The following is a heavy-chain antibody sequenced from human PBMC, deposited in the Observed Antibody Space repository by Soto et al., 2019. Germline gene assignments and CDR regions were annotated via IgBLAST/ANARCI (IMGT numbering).Heavy chain of an antibody. D-gene: IGHD2-15*01. CDR2: IYCSGST. CDR1: GGSISSGGYY. V-gene: IGHV4-31*03. Sequence: SETLSLTCTVSGGSISSGGYYWSWIRQHPGKGLEWIGYIYCSGSTYYNPSLKSRVTISVDTSKNQFSLKLSPVTAADTAVYYCARQGQCFGGSCYSWFDPWGQGTLVTVFS. J-gene: IGHJ5*02. CDR3: ARQGQCFGGSCYSWFDP.